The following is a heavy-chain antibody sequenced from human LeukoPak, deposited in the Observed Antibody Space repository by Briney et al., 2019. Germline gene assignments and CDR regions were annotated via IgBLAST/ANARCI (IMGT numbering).Heavy chain of an antibody. CDR3: ARVVRRYSSSSSYFDY. CDR1: GFTFSSYW. D-gene: IGHD6-6*01. J-gene: IGHJ4*02. V-gene: IGHV3-7*01. Sequence: GGSLRLSCAASGFTFSSYWMSWVRQAPGKGLEWVANIKQDGSEKYYVDSVKGRFTISRDNAKNSLYLQMNSLRAEDTAVYYCARVVRRYSSSSSYFDYWGQGTLVTVSS. CDR2: IKQDGSEK.